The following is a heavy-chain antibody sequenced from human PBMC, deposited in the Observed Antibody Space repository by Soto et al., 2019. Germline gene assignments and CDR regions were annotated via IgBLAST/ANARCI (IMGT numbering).Heavy chain of an antibody. J-gene: IGHJ4*02. CDR3: ARRISTATIPFDY. Sequence: GPSVKVSCKASGYTFTGYFMHWVRQAPGQGLEWMGWINPNRGDTRYAEMFQDRVVMTSDTSVTTVYMELSGLRFDDTAVYYCARRISTATIPFDYWGQGTRVTVSS. D-gene: IGHD2-15*01. CDR2: INPNRGDT. CDR1: GYTFTGYF. V-gene: IGHV1-2*02.